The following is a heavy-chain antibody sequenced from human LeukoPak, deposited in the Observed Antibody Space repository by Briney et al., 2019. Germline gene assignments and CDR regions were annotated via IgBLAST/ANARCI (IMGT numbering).Heavy chain of an antibody. CDR1: GYTLTELS. CDR3: ATRLLGGNDFDY. J-gene: IGHJ4*02. Sequence: ASVKVSCKVSGYTLTELSMHWVRQAPGKGLEWTGGFDPEDGETIYAQKFQGRVTMTEDTSTDTAYMELSSLRSEDTAVYYCATRLLGGNDFDYWGQGTLVTVSS. V-gene: IGHV1-24*01. CDR2: FDPEDGET. D-gene: IGHD4-23*01.